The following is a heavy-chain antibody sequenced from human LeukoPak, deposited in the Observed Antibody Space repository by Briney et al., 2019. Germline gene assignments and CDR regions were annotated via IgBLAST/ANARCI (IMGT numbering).Heavy chain of an antibody. V-gene: IGHV1-2*02. CDR2: TNPNSGGT. CDR1: GYTFTDYY. J-gene: IGHJ4*02. CDR3: AREGPIVGATHLIDY. Sequence: ASVKVSCKASGYTFTDYYMHWVRQAPGQGLEWMGWTNPNSGGTNYAQKFQGRVTMTRDTSISTAYTELSRLRSDDTAVYYCAREGPIVGATHLIDYWGQGTLVTVSS. D-gene: IGHD1-26*01.